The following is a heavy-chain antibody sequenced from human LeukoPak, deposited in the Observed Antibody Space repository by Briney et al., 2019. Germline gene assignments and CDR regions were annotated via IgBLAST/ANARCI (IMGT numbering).Heavy chain of an antibody. CDR2: ISYDGSNK. V-gene: IGHV3-30*18. Sequence: GGSLRLSCAASGFTFSSYGMHWVRQAPGKGLEWVAVISYDGSNKYYADSVKGRFTISRDNSKNTLYLQMNSLRAEDTAVYYCAKDGEWFGEGYYYGMDVWGQGTTVTVS. J-gene: IGHJ6*02. CDR3: AKDGEWFGEGYYYGMDV. CDR1: GFTFSSYG. D-gene: IGHD3-10*01.